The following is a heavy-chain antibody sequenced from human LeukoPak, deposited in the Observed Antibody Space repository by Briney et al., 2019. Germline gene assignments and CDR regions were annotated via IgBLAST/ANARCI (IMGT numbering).Heavy chain of an antibody. J-gene: IGHJ6*02. CDR3: ARGFSVWTGYYYYYGMDV. CDR2: IYYSGST. D-gene: IGHD1-1*01. Sequence: SETLSLTCSVSGGSISNYYWSWIRQPQGMGLEWIGNIYYSGSTDYNPSLKSPVTMSVDTSKNQFSLKMSSVTAADTAVYYCARGFSVWTGYYYYYGMDVWGLGTTVTVSS. V-gene: IGHV4-59*01. CDR1: GGSISNYY.